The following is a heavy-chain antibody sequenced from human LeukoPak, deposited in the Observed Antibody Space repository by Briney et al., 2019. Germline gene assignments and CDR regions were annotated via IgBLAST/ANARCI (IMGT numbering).Heavy chain of an antibody. CDR1: GFTFSSYG. D-gene: IGHD3-10*01. CDR3: ARVSYYGSGSYGY. J-gene: IGHJ4*02. CDR2: ISGSGGST. V-gene: IGHV3-23*01. Sequence: SGGSLRLSCAASGFTFSSYGMSWVRQAPGKGLEWVSAISGSGGSTYYADSVKGRFTISRDNSKNTLYLQMNSLRAEDTAVYYCARVSYYGSGSYGYWGQGTLVTVSS.